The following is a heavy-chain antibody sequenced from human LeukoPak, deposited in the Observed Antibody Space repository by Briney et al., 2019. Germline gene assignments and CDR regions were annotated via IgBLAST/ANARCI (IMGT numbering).Heavy chain of an antibody. V-gene: IGHV3-30*02. CDR1: GFTFSSYG. D-gene: IGHD3-22*01. CDR2: IRYDGSNK. CDR3: AKDNWDYYDSSERNYMDV. J-gene: IGHJ6*03. Sequence: GGSLRLSCAASGFTFSSYGMHWVRQAPGKGLEWVAFIRYDGSNKYYADSVKGRFTISRDNSKNTLYLQMNSLRAEDTAVYYCAKDNWDYYDSSERNYMDVWGKGTTVTVSS.